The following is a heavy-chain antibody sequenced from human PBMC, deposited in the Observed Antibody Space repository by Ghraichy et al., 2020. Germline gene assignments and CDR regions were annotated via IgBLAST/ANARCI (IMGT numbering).Heavy chain of an antibody. V-gene: IGHV3-21*01. CDR3: ARDVGDYLDY. Sequence: LSLTCAASGFTFSSYSMNWVRQAPGKGLEWVSSISSSSSYIYYADSVKGRFTISRDNAKNSLYLQMNSLRAEDTAVYYCARDVGDYLDYWGQGTLVTVSS. CDR1: GFTFSSYS. D-gene: IGHD1-26*01. CDR2: ISSSSSYI. J-gene: IGHJ4*02.